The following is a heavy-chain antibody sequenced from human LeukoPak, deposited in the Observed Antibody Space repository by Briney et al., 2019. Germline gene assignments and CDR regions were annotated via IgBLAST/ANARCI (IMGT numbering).Heavy chain of an antibody. J-gene: IGHJ5*02. CDR1: GGSISSGSSY. V-gene: IGHV4-61*02. Sequence: PSETLSLTCTVSGGSISSGSSYWSWIRQPAGKGLEWIGRIYTSGNTNYKPSLQSRVTISVDTSKNQFSLKLSSVTAADTAVYYCATREAWGQGTLVTVSS. CDR2: IYTSGNT. CDR3: ATREA.